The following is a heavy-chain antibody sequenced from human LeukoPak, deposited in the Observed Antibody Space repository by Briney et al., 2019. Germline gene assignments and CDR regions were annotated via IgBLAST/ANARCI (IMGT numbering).Heavy chain of an antibody. J-gene: IGHJ4*02. V-gene: IGHV1-46*01. CDR1: GYTFTSYY. CDR3: AREHGSGTFDY. CDR2: IYPSGGST. Sequence: ASVKVSCKASGYTFTSYYMHWVRQAPGQGLEWMGIIYPSGGSTSYAQKFQGRVTMTRDTSTSTVYMELSSLRSEDTAVYYCAREHGSGTFDYWGQGTLVTVSS. D-gene: IGHD3-10*01.